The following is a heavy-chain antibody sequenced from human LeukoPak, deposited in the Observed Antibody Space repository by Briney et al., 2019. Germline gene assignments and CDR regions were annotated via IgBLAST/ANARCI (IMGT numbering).Heavy chain of an antibody. Sequence: SETRSLTCTVSGGSINSSSYYWGWVRQPPGKGLEWIGSMYYRGSTYYNPSLKSRVTISVDTSKNQFSLKLSSVTAADTAVYYCARDAGHQLSRRNYYAMDVWGQGTTVTVSS. CDR3: ARDAGHQLSRRNYYAMDV. CDR2: MYYRGST. D-gene: IGHD1-1*01. CDR1: GGSINSSSYY. J-gene: IGHJ6*02. V-gene: IGHV4-39*07.